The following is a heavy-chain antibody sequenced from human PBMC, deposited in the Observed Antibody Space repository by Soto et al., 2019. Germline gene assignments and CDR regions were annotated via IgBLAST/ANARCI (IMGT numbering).Heavy chain of an antibody. CDR1: GGSISSSSYY. D-gene: IGHD5-18*01. Sequence: ETLSLTFTVSGGSISSSSYYWGWIRQPPGKGLELIGSIYYSGSTYYNPSLKSRVTISVDTSKNQFSLKLSSVTAADTAVYYCARQMWIQLSYYSYYGMHXWGQGTTLPVS. CDR2: IYYSGST. CDR3: ARQMWIQLSYYSYYGMHX. V-gene: IGHV4-39*01. J-gene: IGHJ6*02.